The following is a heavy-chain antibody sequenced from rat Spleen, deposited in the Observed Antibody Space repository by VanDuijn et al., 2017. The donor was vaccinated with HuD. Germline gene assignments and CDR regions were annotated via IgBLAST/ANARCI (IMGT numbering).Heavy chain of an antibody. D-gene: IGHD1-12*02. CDR2: ISYDGGNT. CDR3: ASRWY. CDR1: GFTFSSFA. V-gene: IGHV5-25*01. Sequence: EVQLVESGGGLVQPGRSMKLSCAASGFTFSSFAMAWVRQAPTKGLEWVASISYDGGNTYYRDSVKGRFTISRDNAKSSLYLQMDSLRSEDTSTYYCASRWYWGQGVMVTVSS. J-gene: IGHJ2*01.